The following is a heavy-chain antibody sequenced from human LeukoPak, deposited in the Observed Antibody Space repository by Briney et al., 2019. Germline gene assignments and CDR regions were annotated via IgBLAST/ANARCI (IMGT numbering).Heavy chain of an antibody. V-gene: IGHV3-23*01. J-gene: IGHJ4*02. CDR3: AKDRRWLSGIDY. D-gene: IGHD3-10*01. CDR1: GFTFSSYA. CDR2: ISGSGGST. Sequence: GGSLRLSCAASGFTFSSYAMSWVRQAPAKGLEWVSAISGSGGSTYYADSVKGRFTISRDNSKNTLYLQMNSLRAEDTAVYYCAKDRRWLSGIDYWGQGTLVTVSS.